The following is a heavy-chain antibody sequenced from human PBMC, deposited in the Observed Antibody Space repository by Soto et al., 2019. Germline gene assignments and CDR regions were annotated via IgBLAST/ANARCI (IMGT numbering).Heavy chain of an antibody. CDR1: AVTSSTYT. V-gene: IGHV3-21*01. D-gene: IGHD6-13*01. J-gene: IGHJ4*02. CDR2: ISSSSTYI. Sequence: REPLRHSYAASAVTSSTYTMNLVRQAPGKGLEWVSSISSSSTYIYYADSVKGRFTISRDNAKNSLYLQMSSLRGEDTAVYYSARDIGYSPSGGIVWGQGT. CDR3: ARDIGYSPSGGIV.